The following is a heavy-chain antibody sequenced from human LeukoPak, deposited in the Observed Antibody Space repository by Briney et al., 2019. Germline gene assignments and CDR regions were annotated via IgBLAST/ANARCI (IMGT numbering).Heavy chain of an antibody. V-gene: IGHV4-34*01. CDR2: INYGGDT. Sequence: SETLSLTCGVDGGSFSGYDWSWVRQSPGKGLEWIGEINYGGDTNYNPSLKSRVTISVGTSKNQFSLKVRSVTAADTAVYYCARGLGWKVTPMGPFYMDVWGEGATVTVFS. CDR3: ARGLGWKVTPMGPFYMDV. D-gene: IGHD1-1*01. J-gene: IGHJ6*03. CDR1: GGSFSGYD.